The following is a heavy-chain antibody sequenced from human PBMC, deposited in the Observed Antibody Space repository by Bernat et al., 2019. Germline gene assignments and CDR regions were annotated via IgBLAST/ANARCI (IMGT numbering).Heavy chain of an antibody. Sequence: QVQLQQSGPGLVKPSQTLSLTCAISGDSVSSNSAAWNWIRQSPSRGLGWLGRPYYRSKWYNDYAVSVKSRITINPDTSKNQFSLQLNSVTPEDTAVYYCARERADVVVVVAASNWFDPWGQGTLVTVSS. CDR3: ARERADVVVVVAASNWFDP. D-gene: IGHD2-15*01. V-gene: IGHV6-1*01. CDR2: PYYRSKWYN. J-gene: IGHJ5*02. CDR1: GDSVSSNSAA.